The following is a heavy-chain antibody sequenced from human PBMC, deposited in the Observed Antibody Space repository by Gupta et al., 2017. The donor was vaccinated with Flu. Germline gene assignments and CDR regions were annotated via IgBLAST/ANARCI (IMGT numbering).Heavy chain of an antibody. CDR3: ATLVTGNLLGVDY. V-gene: IGHV1-69-2*01. CDR1: GYTSTDYY. D-gene: IGHD1-14*01. CDR2: VDPEDGET. J-gene: IGHJ4*02. Sequence: VQVAQSGAEVTKPGTTVKISCNVSGYTSTDYYIHWVKQAPGRGLEWMGLVDPEDGETDYEKNFQNRVTITMATSMATFSHTAYLELSSLRSDDTAVYFWATLVTGNLLGVDYWGPGALVVVSS.